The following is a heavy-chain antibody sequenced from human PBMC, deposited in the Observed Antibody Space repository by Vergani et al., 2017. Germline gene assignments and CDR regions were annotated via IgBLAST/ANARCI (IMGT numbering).Heavy chain of an antibody. D-gene: IGHD3-10*01. CDR3: AKALLWFGF. CDR1: GFTFSSYG. CDR2: ISYDGSNQ. Sequence: QVQLVESGGGVVQPGRSLRLSCAASGFTFSSYGMHWVRQAPGKGLEWVAIISYDGSNQYYADSVKGRFTISRDNSKNTVYLQMNSLRAEDTAVYYCAKALLWFGFRGQGTLVTVSS. J-gene: IGHJ4*02. V-gene: IGHV3-30*18.